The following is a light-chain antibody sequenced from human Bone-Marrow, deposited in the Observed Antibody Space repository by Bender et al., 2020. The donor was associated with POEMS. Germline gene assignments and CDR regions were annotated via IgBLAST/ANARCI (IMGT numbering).Light chain of an antibody. CDR3: CSYGGTYSWV. CDR2: EVS. Sequence: QSALTQPASVSGSPGQSVIISCTGTGGDIGGYHFVSWYQQHPGKAPKLMIYEVSKRPSGVPDRFSGSKSGNTASLTVSGLQAEDEAEYHCCSYGGTYSWVFGGGTKLTVL. J-gene: IGLJ3*02. V-gene: IGLV2-8*01. CDR1: GGDIGGYHF.